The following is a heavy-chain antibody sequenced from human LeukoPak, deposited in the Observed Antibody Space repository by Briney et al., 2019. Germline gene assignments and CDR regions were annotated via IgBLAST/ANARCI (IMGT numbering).Heavy chain of an antibody. D-gene: IGHD4-23*01. V-gene: IGHV1-2*02. J-gene: IGHJ4*02. CDR1: GYTFTAYY. CDR2: INPKSGGT. Sequence: ASVKVSCKASGYTFTAYYMHWARQAPGQGLEWMGWINPKSGGTNYPQKFQGRVTMTRDTSISTAYMELSRLRSDDTAVYYCAGGIYGGNSPLVDYWGQGTLVTVSS. CDR3: AGGIYGGNSPLVDY.